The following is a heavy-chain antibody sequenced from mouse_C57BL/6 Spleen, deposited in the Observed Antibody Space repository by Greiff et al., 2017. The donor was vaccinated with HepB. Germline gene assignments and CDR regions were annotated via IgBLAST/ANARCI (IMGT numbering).Heavy chain of an antibody. CDR1: GYTFTDYN. CDR2: INPNNGGT. J-gene: IGHJ2*01. D-gene: IGHD1-1*02. Sequence: EVQLQQSGPELVKPGASVTMSCKASGYTFTDYNMHWVKQSHGKSLEWIGYINPNNGGTSYNQKFKGKATLTVDKSSSTAYMELRSLTSEDSAVYDCAKTAQVGSYFASWGQGPPLTVPS. CDR3: AKTAQVGSYFAS. V-gene: IGHV1-22*01.